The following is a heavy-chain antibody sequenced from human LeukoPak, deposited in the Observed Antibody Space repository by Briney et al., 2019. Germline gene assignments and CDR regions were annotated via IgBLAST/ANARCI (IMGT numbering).Heavy chain of an antibody. CDR2: IYYSGST. CDR3: ARGRSLDY. J-gene: IGHJ4*02. V-gene: IGHV4-59*01. CDR1: GGSICSYY. Sequence: SETLSLTCTVSGGSICSYYWSWIRQPPGKGLEWIGYIYYSGSTNYNPSLKSRVTISVDTSKNQFSLKLSSVTAADTAVYYCARGRSLDYWGQGTLVTVSS.